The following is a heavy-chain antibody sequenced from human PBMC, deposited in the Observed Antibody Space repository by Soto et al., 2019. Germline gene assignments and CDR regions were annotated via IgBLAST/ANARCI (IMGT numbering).Heavy chain of an antibody. D-gene: IGHD5-18*01. V-gene: IGHV5-51*01. CDR1: GYSFTSYW. J-gene: IGHJ6*02. CDR2: IYPGDSDT. CDR3: ARHVEGVYSYGYLYGTGYGMDV. Sequence: PGESLKISCKGSGYSFTSYWIGWVRQMPGKGLEWMGIIYPGDSDTRYSPSFQGQVTISADKSISTAYLQWSSLKASDTAMHYCARHVEGVYSYGYLYGTGYGMDVWGQGTTVTVSS.